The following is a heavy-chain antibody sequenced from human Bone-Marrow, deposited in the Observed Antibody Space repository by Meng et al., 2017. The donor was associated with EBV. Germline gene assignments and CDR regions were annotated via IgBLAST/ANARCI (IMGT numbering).Heavy chain of an antibody. CDR3: ARRAASWFDP. CDR1: GESITTYTSY. J-gene: IGHJ5*02. CDR2: IYHSGTT. Sequence: QLQLQESDPGLVKPSETLSLTCTGSGESITTYTSYWGGIRQPPGKGLEWIGTIYHSGTTYYNPSLQSRVTISVDTSKNQFSLKMNSVTAADTAVYYCARRAASWFDPWGQGALVTVSS. V-gene: IGHV4-39*01. D-gene: IGHD5-18*01.